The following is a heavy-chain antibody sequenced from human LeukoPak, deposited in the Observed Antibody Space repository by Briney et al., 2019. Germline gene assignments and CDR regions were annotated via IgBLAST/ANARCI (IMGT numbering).Heavy chain of an antibody. CDR1: GFSVSKNY. D-gene: IGHD3-10*01. CDR2: IYAGGST. CDR3: ARDIGRWGYYYYGMDV. V-gene: IGHV3-66*01. J-gene: IGHJ6*02. Sequence: GGSLRLSCAASGFSVSKNYMNWVRQTPGQGLEWVSVIYAGGSTHYTDSVKGRFTISRDNSKNTLYLQMNSLRAEDTAVYYCARDIGRWGYYYYGMDVWGQGTTVTVSS.